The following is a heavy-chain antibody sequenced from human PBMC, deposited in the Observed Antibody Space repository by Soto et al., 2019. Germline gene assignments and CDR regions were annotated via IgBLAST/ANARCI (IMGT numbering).Heavy chain of an antibody. CDR3: ARTPEAFSWRGTFDI. Sequence: QVQLVQSGAEVKKPGASVKVSCKASGYTFTSYAMHWVRQAPGQRLEWMGWINAGNGNTKYSQKFQGRVTITRDTAASTAYMELSSLRSEDTAVYYCARTPEAFSWRGTFDIWGQGTMVTVSS. D-gene: IGHD2-15*01. V-gene: IGHV1-3*01. J-gene: IGHJ3*02. CDR2: INAGNGNT. CDR1: GYTFTSYA.